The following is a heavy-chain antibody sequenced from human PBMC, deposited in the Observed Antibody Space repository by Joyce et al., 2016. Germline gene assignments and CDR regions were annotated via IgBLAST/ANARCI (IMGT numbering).Heavy chain of an antibody. J-gene: IGHJ4*02. V-gene: IGHV3-33*01. Sequence: QVQLVESGGGVVQPGKSLRLSCAASGFTFNTYGMHWVRLAPGKGLEWVAIISYDGSDRKYADSVKGRFTISRDDSKNTLYLQMNSLGAEDTAVYYCARYSIQFCYGGSCYFDYCGQGTLVTVSS. D-gene: IGHD2-15*01. CDR3: ARYSIQFCYGGSCYFDY. CDR1: GFTFNTYG. CDR2: ISYDGSDR.